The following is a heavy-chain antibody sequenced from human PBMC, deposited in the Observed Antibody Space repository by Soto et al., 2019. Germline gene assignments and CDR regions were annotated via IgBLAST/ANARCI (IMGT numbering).Heavy chain of an antibody. CDR3: ARQAYCGGDCNWFDP. V-gene: IGHV5-10-1*01. Sequence: PGESLKISCKGSGYSFTSYWISWVRQMPGKGLEWMGRIDPSDSYTNYSPSFQGHVTISADKSISTAYLQWSSLKASDTAMYYCARQAYCGGDCNWFDPWGQGTLVTVSS. D-gene: IGHD2-21*02. CDR2: IDPSDSYT. CDR1: GYSFTSYW. J-gene: IGHJ5*02.